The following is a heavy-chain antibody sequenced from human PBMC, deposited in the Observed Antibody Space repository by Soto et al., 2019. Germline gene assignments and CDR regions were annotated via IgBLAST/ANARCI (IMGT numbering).Heavy chain of an antibody. Sequence: QGQLVQSGAEVKKPGASVKVSCKASGYTFTRYGISWVRQAPGQGLEWMGWISGYNGDTNYAQKFQGRVTMTVDTATTTAFLGLTSLTSDDRAVCSCAANGLPPYYFCGMDVWGQGTTVSVSS. CDR2: ISGYNGDT. V-gene: IGHV1-18*01. J-gene: IGHJ6*02. CDR1: GYTFTRYG. D-gene: IGHD2-8*01. CDR3: AANGLPPYYFCGMDV.